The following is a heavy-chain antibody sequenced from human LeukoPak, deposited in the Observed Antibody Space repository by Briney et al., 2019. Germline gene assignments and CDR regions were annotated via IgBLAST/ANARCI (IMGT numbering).Heavy chain of an antibody. CDR3: AKKKVDVVGNQYYYYYGLDV. V-gene: IGHV4-34*01. D-gene: IGHD2-21*01. Sequence: SETLSLTCAFYGGSFSGYSLTWIRQPPGKGLEWIGEINRSGINHFNPSLKSRVTISADTSKNQVFLNLSSVTAADTAVYYCAKKKVDVVGNQYYYYYGLDVWGQGTTVTVSS. CDR2: INRSGIN. CDR1: GGSFSGYS. J-gene: IGHJ6*02.